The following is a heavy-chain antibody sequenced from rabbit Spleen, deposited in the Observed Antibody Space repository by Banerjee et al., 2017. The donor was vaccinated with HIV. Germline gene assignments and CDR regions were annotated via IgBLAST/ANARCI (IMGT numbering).Heavy chain of an antibody. CDR2: IDVVKSGTT. D-gene: IGHD4-2*01. CDR1: GFDFSSGYD. CDR3: ARDAAGREDFNL. V-gene: IGHV1S40*01. J-gene: IGHJ4*01. Sequence: QQLVESGGGLVKPGASLTLTCKASGFDFSSGYDMCWVRQAPGKGLEWIACIDVVKSGTTYYASWAKGRFTISKTSSTTVTLQMTSLTAADTATYFCARDAAGREDFNLWGPGTLVTVS.